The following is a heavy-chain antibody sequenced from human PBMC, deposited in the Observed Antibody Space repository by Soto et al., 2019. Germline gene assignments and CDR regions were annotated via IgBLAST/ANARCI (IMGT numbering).Heavy chain of an antibody. CDR3: ARGPSGSSTQYYYYYYGMDV. CDR1: GGSFSGYY. J-gene: IGHJ6*02. D-gene: IGHD6-13*01. Sequence: QVQLQQWGAGLLKPSETLSLTCAVYGGSFSGYYWSWIRQPPGKGLEWIGEINHSGSTNYNPSLKSRVTISVDTSKNQFSLQLSSVTAADTAVYYCARGPSGSSTQYYYYYYGMDVWGQGTTVTVSS. CDR2: INHSGST. V-gene: IGHV4-34*01.